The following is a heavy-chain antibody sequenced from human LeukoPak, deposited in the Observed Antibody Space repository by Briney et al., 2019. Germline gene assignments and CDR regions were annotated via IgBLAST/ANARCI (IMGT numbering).Heavy chain of an antibody. J-gene: IGHJ3*02. Sequence: ASVKVSCKASGYTFTSYGISWVRQDPGQGLEWMGWISAYNGNTNYAQKLQGRVTMTTDTSTSTAYMGLRSLRSDDTAVYYCARSRRSWLFFDAFDIWGQGTMVTVSS. CDR1: GYTFTSYG. V-gene: IGHV1-18*01. D-gene: IGHD6-13*01. CDR3: ARSRRSWLFFDAFDI. CDR2: ISAYNGNT.